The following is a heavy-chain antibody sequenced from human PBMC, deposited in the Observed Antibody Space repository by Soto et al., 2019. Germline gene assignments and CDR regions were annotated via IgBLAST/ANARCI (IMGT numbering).Heavy chain of an antibody. CDR1: GFTFSDHY. V-gene: IGHV3-72*01. J-gene: IGHJ4*02. Sequence: EVQLVESGGNLVQPGGPLRLSCEASGFTFSDHYMDWVRQAPGKGLEGVGRIRKKANSYTTNYAASVKGRFTISRDDSKNSLYLQVNSLKTEDTAVYYCTRVKLLGFGVDPRTNERASDHWGQGTLVTVSS. CDR3: TRVKLLGFGVDPRTNERASDH. CDR2: IRKKANSYTT. D-gene: IGHD3-10*01.